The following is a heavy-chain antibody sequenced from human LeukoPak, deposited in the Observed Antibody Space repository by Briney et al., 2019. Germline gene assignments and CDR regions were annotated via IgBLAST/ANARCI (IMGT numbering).Heavy chain of an antibody. CDR2: IYHSGRT. Sequence: SETLSLTCSVSGGSISSYYWSWIRQPPGKGLEWIGCIYHSGRTNSNPSLKSRVTISVDRSKNQFSLKLSSVTAADTAVYYCARGGVVAPRYFDYWGQGTLVTVSS. CDR1: GGSISSYY. V-gene: IGHV4-59*01. CDR3: ARGGVVAPRYFDY. J-gene: IGHJ4*02. D-gene: IGHD2-15*01.